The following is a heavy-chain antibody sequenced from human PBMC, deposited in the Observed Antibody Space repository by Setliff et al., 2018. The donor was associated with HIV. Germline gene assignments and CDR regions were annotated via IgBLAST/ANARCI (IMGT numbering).Heavy chain of an antibody. V-gene: IGHV4-59*12. CDR1: GGSIINYF. Sequence: SETLSLTCSVTGGSIINYFWGWIRMPPGKGLEWIGYIYYSGSTDYNPSLKSRVTISVDTSKNQFSLKLSSVTAADTAVYYCARVTYYDSSGYLFPFDYWGQGTLVTVSS. J-gene: IGHJ4*02. CDR2: IYYSGST. D-gene: IGHD3-22*01. CDR3: ARVTYYDSSGYLFPFDY.